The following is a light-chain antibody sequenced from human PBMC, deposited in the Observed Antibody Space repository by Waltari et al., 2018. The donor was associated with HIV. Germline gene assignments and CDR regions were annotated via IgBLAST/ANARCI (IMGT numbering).Light chain of an antibody. CDR3: KTRDRSGNLYV. Sequence: SSELTQDPAVSVALGQPVKITCQGDNLRTYYASWYQQTPGQAPVLVSYGKNRRPSEIPDRFSSSASRNTASLIITGAQAEDEAEYYCKTRDRSGNLYVFGTGTTVTVL. V-gene: IGLV3-19*01. CDR2: GKN. J-gene: IGLJ1*01. CDR1: NLRTYY.